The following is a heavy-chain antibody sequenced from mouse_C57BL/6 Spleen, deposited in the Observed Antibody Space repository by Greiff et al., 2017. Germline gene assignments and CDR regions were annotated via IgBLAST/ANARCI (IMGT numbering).Heavy chain of an antibody. CDR2: IDPEDGET. CDR3: AKKEGNYDYAMDY. CDR1: GFNIKDYY. D-gene: IGHD2-1*01. Sequence: VQLKESGAELVKPGASVKLSCTASGFNIKDYYMHWVKQRTEQGLEWIGRIDPEDGETKYAPKFQGKATITADTSSNTAYLQLSSLTSEDTAVYYGAKKEGNYDYAMDYWGQGTSVTVSS. J-gene: IGHJ4*01. V-gene: IGHV14-2*01.